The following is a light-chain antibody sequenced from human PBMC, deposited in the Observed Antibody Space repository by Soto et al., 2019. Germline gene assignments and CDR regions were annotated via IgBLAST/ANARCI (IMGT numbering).Light chain of an antibody. V-gene: IGKV3-11*01. Sequence: ERVLTQSPATLSLFPGERATLSCRASQSVSSNLAWYQQKPGQAPRLLIYDASNRVTGIPARFSGSGSGTDFTLTISSLEPEDFAVYYCQQRSSWPPVTFGQGTRLEIK. CDR1: QSVSSN. CDR2: DAS. CDR3: QQRSSWPPVT. J-gene: IGKJ5*01.